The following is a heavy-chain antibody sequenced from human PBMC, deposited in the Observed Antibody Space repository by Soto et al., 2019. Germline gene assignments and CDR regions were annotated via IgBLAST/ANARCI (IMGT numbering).Heavy chain of an antibody. CDR2: INAGNGNT. CDR3: ARDTDTYVNWFDP. CDR1: EYTFTSYA. Sequence: ASVKVSCKASEYTFTSYAMHWVRQAPGQRLEWMGWINAGNGNTKYSQKFQGRVTITRDTSASTAYMELSSLRSEDTAVYYCARDTDTYVNWFDPWGQGTLVTVSS. V-gene: IGHV1-3*01. J-gene: IGHJ5*02. D-gene: IGHD3-16*01.